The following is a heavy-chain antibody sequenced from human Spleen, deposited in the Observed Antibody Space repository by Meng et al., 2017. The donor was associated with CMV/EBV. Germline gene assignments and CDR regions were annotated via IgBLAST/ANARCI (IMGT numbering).Heavy chain of an antibody. Sequence: GESLKISCAASGFTFRTYSMNWVRQAPGKGLEWVSSISSSTSYIYYADSVRGRFTISRDNAKNSLYLQMNSLRAEDTAVYYCARMDCSGGSCYFLDPEHFYGMDVWGQGTTVTVSS. CDR1: GFTFRTYS. J-gene: IGHJ6*02. D-gene: IGHD2-15*01. V-gene: IGHV3-21*01. CDR2: ISSSTSYI. CDR3: ARMDCSGGSCYFLDPEHFYGMDV.